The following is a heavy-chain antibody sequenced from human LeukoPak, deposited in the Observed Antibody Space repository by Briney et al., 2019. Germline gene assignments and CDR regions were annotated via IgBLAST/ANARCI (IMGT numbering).Heavy chain of an antibody. Sequence: PSETLSLTCTVSGGSISSSSYYWGWIRQPPGKGLEWIGSIYYSGSAYYNPSLKSRVTISVDTSKNQFSLKLSSVTAADTAVYYCASQHIVVATAILAGRRPYYYYGMDVWGQGTTVTVSS. CDR2: IYYSGSA. J-gene: IGHJ6*02. CDR3: ASQHIVVATAILAGRRPYYYYGMDV. D-gene: IGHD2-21*02. CDR1: GGSISSSSYY. V-gene: IGHV4-39*01.